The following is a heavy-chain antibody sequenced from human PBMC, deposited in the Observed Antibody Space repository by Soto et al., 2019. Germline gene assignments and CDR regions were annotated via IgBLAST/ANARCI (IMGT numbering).Heavy chain of an antibody. Sequence: PSETLSLTCTVSGDSVSSTPYSWGWLRQPPGKGLEWIGSIYKTGSSYNPSLKSRVTISQDTYKTQFSLKLSSMTAADTAIYYCAKLPTGFPNWIDPWGQGTPVTGSS. CDR1: GDSVSSTPYS. V-gene: IGHV4-39*01. CDR3: AKLPTGFPNWIDP. J-gene: IGHJ5*02. D-gene: IGHD2-21*01. CDR2: IYKTGS.